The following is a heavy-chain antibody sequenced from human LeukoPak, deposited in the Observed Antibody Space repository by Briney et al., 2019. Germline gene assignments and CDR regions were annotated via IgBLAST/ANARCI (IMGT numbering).Heavy chain of an antibody. CDR1: GFTFSSYG. V-gene: IGHV3-23*01. CDR2: ISGSGGST. Sequence: GGSLRLSCAASGFTFSSYGMSWVRQAPGKGLEWVSTISGSGGSTYYADSVKGRFTISRDNSKNTLYLQMNSLKTEDTAVYYCTTEVGYYYDTPGGWGIDYWGQGTLVTVSS. CDR3: TTEVGYYYDTPGGWGIDY. J-gene: IGHJ4*02. D-gene: IGHD3-22*01.